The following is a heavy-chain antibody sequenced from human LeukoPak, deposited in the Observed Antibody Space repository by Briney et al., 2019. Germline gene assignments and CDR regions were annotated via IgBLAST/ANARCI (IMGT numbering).Heavy chain of an antibody. Sequence: PGGSLRLSCAASGFTFSSYATHWVRQAPGKGLEYVSAISSNGGSTYYANSVKGRFTISRDNSKNTLYLQMGSLRAEDMAVYYCARGYDFWSGYWSHSDYWGQGTLVTVSS. CDR2: ISSNGGST. D-gene: IGHD3-3*01. CDR1: GFTFSSYA. J-gene: IGHJ4*02. CDR3: ARGYDFWSGYWSHSDY. V-gene: IGHV3-64*01.